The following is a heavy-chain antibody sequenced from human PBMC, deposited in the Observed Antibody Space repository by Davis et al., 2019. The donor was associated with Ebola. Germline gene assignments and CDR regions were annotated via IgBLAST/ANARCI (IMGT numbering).Heavy chain of an antibody. CDR3: ARDREDYYESTGYYYNY. D-gene: IGHD3-22*01. CDR1: GFSFSSYW. V-gene: IGHV3-7*03. Sequence: GESLKISCAASGFSFSSYWMSWVRQAPGKGLEWVANINQDGSQINYVDSMKGRFTISRDNSKNTLYLQMNSLRAEDTAIYYCARDREDYYESTGYYYNYWGQGTLVTVSS. J-gene: IGHJ4*02. CDR2: INQDGSQI.